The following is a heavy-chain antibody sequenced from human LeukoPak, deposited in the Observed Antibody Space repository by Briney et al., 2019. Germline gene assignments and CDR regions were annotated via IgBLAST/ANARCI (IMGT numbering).Heavy chain of an antibody. CDR2: INPSGGST. Sequence: ASVKVSCKASGYTFTSYYMHWVRQAPGQGLEWMGIINPSGGSTSYAQKFQGRVTMTRDTSTSTVYMELSSLRSEDTAVYYCATPRASDSSGYFPYYFDYWGQGILVTVSS. D-gene: IGHD3-22*01. CDR3: ATPRASDSSGYFPYYFDY. J-gene: IGHJ4*02. CDR1: GYTFTSYY. V-gene: IGHV1-46*01.